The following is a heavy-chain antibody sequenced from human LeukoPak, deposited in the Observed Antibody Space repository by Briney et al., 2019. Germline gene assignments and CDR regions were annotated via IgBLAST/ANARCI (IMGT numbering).Heavy chain of an antibody. CDR3: ARDDPYLTSAGGSFDY. CDR2: ISGSRGST. CDR1: GFTFSSYA. V-gene: IGHV3-23*01. J-gene: IGHJ4*02. Sequence: GGSLRLSCAASGFTFSSYAMSWVRQAPGKGLEWVSAISGSRGSTYYADSVKGRFTISRDNAKNSLYLQMNSLRAEDTAVYYCARDDPYLTSAGGSFDYWGQGTLVTVSS. D-gene: IGHD6-13*01.